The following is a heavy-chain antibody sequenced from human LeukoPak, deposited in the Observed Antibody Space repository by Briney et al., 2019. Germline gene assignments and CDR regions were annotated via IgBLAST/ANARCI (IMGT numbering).Heavy chain of an antibody. J-gene: IGHJ4*02. CDR1: GFTFSSYA. Sequence: GGSLRLSCAASGFTFSSYAMSWVRQAPGKGLEWVSAISGSGGSKYYADSVKGRFTISRDNSKNTLYLQINILRAEDTAVYYCAKATAMIVVVSKHFDYWGQGTLVTVSS. CDR2: ISGSGGSK. CDR3: AKATAMIVVVSKHFDY. D-gene: IGHD3-22*01. V-gene: IGHV3-23*01.